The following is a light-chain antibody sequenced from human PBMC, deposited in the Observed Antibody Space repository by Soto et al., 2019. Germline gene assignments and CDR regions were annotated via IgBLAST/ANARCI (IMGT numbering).Light chain of an antibody. CDR2: KAS. V-gene: IGKV1-5*03. Sequence: DIQVTQSPSTLSASVGDRVTITCRASQNINNWLAWYQQKPGKAPKLLIYKASTLNSGIPARFSGSGSGTDLTLTISSLQPDDFASYYCQVYNTYFGPGTTVDI. J-gene: IGKJ3*01. CDR1: QNINNW. CDR3: QVYNTY.